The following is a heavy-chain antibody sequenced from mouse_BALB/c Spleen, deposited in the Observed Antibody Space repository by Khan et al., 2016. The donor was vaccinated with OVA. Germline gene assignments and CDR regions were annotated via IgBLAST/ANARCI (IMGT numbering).Heavy chain of an antibody. CDR1: GYSITSEYA. V-gene: IGHV3-2*02. CDR3: ARKDYYDYDPFPY. J-gene: IGHJ3*01. D-gene: IGHD2-4*01. Sequence: VQLQQPGPGLVKPSQSLSLTCTVTGYSITSEYAWNWIRQFPGNKLEWMGYINYSGNTRFNPSLKSRTSITRDTSKNQFFLQLNSVTTEDTATYYCARKDYYDYDPFPYWGQGTLVTVPA. CDR2: INYSGNT.